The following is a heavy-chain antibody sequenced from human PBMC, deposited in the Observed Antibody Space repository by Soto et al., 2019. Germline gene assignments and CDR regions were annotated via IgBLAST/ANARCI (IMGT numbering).Heavy chain of an antibody. Sequence: EVQLVESGGGLVQPGRSLRLSCAASGFSFEDYAMHWVRQAPGKGLEWVSGIAWDSDIIGYADSVKGRFTISRDNGKNTLYLQKNSRRPEDTAFYYCAKDHYGSAIYGMDLWGQGTTVTVSS. CDR2: IAWDSDII. CDR3: AKDHYGSAIYGMDL. J-gene: IGHJ6*02. CDR1: GFSFEDYA. V-gene: IGHV3-9*01. D-gene: IGHD3-10*01.